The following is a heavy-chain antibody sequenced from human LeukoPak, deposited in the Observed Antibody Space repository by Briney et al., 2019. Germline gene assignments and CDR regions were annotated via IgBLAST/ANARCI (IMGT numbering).Heavy chain of an antibody. V-gene: IGHV5-51*01. CDR2: IYPADSDT. J-gene: IGHJ4*02. CDR3: ARVGVRGVNGRAYFDY. Sequence: GESLKISCRGSGYTFVTYWIGWVRQMPGKGLEWMGIIYPADSDTRYSPSFQGQVTFSADKSISTAYLQWSSLKASDTAIYYCARVGVRGVNGRAYFDYWGQGTLVTVSS. CDR1: GYTFVTYW. D-gene: IGHD3-10*01.